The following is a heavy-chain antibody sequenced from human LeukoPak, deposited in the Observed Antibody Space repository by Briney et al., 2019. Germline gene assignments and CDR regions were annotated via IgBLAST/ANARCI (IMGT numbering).Heavy chain of an antibody. CDR3: ATYDSGWYLTY. J-gene: IGHJ4*02. CDR1: GFTFSRSS. CDR2: IDRGGSIT. Sequence: PGGSLRLSCAASGFTFSRSSFNWVRQAPGKGLEWVSFIDRGGSITYYADSVRGRFTISRDNARDSLFLQMNSLRAEDTAMYFCATYDSGWYLTYWGQGTLVTVSS. D-gene: IGHD6-19*01. V-gene: IGHV3-48*01.